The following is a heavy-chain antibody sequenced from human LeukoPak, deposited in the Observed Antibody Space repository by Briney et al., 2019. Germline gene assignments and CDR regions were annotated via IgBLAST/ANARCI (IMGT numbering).Heavy chain of an antibody. J-gene: IGHJ4*02. CDR1: GDSIRSYY. D-gene: IGHD3-22*01. CDR2: VYTTGST. Sequence: SETLSLTCTVSGDSIRSYYWSWIRLPAGKGLESIGRVYTTGSTSYNPSLKSRVTISVDTSKNQFSLRLSSVTAADTAVYYCARVTGYMIEDYFDYWGQGTLVTVSS. CDR3: ARVTGYMIEDYFDY. V-gene: IGHV4-4*07.